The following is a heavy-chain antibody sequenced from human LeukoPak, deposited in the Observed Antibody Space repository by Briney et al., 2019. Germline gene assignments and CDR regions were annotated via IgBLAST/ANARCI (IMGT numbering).Heavy chain of an antibody. CDR3: AKDHLVYSGYDWDY. V-gene: IGHV3-23*01. Sequence: GGSLRLSCAASEFTFSSYAMSWVRQAPGKGLEWVSAISGSGSSTYYADSVKGRFTISRDNSKNTLYLQMNSLRAEDTAIYYCAKDHLVYSGYDWDYWGQGTLVTVSS. J-gene: IGHJ4*02. D-gene: IGHD5-12*01. CDR1: EFTFSSYA. CDR2: ISGSGSST.